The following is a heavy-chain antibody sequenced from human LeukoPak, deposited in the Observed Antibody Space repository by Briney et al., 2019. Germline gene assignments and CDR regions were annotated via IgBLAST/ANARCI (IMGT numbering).Heavy chain of an antibody. Sequence: SVKVSCKASGITFTSYAISWVRQAPAQGLEWMGAIVPIYDVTNYAQSFRGRVTMTADESTSTAYMELRSLTSEDTAMYYCARIYYGSGSPDGYWGQGTLVTVSS. CDR3: ARIYYGSGSPDGY. D-gene: IGHD3-10*01. J-gene: IGHJ4*02. V-gene: IGHV1-69*01. CDR2: IVPIYDVT. CDR1: GITFTSYA.